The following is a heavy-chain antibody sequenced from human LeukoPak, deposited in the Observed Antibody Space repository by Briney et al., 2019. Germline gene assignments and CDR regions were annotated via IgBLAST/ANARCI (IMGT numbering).Heavy chain of an antibody. D-gene: IGHD3-9*01. CDR2: ISGSGGST. V-gene: IGHV3-23*01. Sequence: GGSLRLSCAASGFTFSSYPMSWVRQAPGKGLEWVSAISGSGGSTYCADSVKGRFTISRDNSKNTLYLQMNSLRAEDTAVYYCAKEYYDILTGYPPPPGYFDYWGQGTLVTVSS. CDR1: GFTFSSYP. J-gene: IGHJ4*02. CDR3: AKEYYDILTGYPPPPGYFDY.